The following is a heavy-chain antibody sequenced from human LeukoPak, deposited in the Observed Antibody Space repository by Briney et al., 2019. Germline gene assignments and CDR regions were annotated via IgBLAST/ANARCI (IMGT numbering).Heavy chain of an antibody. Sequence: GGSLRLSCAASGFTFDDYAMHWVRQAPGKGLEWVSGISWNRGSKVYADSVKGRFTISRNKAKNSLYLQMNSLRAEDTALYYCAKDRRGGYYDSSGYLNYWGQGTLVTVSS. J-gene: IGHJ4*02. D-gene: IGHD3-22*01. CDR3: AKDRRGGYYDSSGYLNY. CDR1: GFTFDDYA. CDR2: ISWNRGSK. V-gene: IGHV3-9*01.